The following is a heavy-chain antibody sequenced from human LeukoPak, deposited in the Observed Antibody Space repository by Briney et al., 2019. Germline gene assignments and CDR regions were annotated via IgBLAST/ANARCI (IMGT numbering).Heavy chain of an antibody. CDR2: ISGSTTDI. CDR3: AKDSPPTSKERIPDY. J-gene: IGHJ4*02. V-gene: IGHV3-21*01. Sequence: GGSLRLSCAASGFTFTAYTINWVRQAPGKGLEWVSYISGSTTDIYYADSVKGRFTISRDNSKSTLYLQMNSLRAEDTAMYYCAKDSPPTSKERIPDYWGQGTLVTVSS. D-gene: IGHD1-1*01. CDR1: GFTFTAYT.